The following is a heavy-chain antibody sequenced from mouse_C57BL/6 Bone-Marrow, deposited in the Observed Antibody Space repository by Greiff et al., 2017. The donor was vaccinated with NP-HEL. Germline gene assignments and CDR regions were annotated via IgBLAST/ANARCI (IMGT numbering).Heavy chain of an antibody. CDR2: IHPNSGST. V-gene: IGHV1-64*01. J-gene: IGHJ3*01. CDR3: ATPLYYGSPWFAY. D-gene: IGHD1-1*01. CDR1: GYTFTSYW. Sequence: VQLQQPGAELVKPGASVKLSCKASGYTFTSYWMHWVKQRPGQGLEWIGMIHPNSGSTNYNEKFKSKATLTVDKSCSAAYMQLSSLTSEDSAVYYCATPLYYGSPWFAYWGQGTLVTVSA.